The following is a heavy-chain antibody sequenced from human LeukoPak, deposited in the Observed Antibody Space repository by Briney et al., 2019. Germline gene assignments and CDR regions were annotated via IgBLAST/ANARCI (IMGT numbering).Heavy chain of an antibody. V-gene: IGHV1-18*01. J-gene: IGHJ4*02. D-gene: IGHD1/OR15-1a*01. CDR3: AARGLEQQYYFDY. CDR2: ISAYNGNT. Sequence: ASVKVSCKASGGTFSSYAISWVRQAPGQGLEWMGWISAYNGNTNYAQKLQGRVTMTTDTSTSTAYMELRSLRSDDTAVYYCAARGLEQQYYFDYWGQGTLVTVSS. CDR1: GGTFSSYA.